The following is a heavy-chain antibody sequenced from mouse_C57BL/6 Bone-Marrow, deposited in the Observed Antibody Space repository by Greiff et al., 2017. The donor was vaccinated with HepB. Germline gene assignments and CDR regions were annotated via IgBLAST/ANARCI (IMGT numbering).Heavy chain of an antibody. CDR1: GYTFTSYG. Sequence: LQESGAELARPGASVKLSCKASGYTFTSYGISWVKQRTGQGLEWIGEIYPRSGNTYYNEKFKGKATLTADKSSSTAYMELRSLTSEDSAVYFSARECYYALDYWGQGTTLTVSS. CDR2: IYPRSGNT. CDR3: ARECYYALDY. J-gene: IGHJ2*01. V-gene: IGHV1-81*01. D-gene: IGHD1-1*01.